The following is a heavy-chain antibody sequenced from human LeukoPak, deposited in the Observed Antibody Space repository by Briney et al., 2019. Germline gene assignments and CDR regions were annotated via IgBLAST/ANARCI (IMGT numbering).Heavy chain of an antibody. CDR1: GFTFSNYG. CDR3: TTGTYYYDSSGYYYDVEGAFDI. Sequence: GGSLRLSCAASGFTFSNYGMSWVRQAPGKGLEWVGRIKSKTDGGTTDYAAPVKGRFTISRDDSKNTLYLQMNSLKTEDTAVYYCTTGTYYYDSSGYYYDVEGAFDIWGQGTMVTVSS. CDR2: IKSKTDGGTT. J-gene: IGHJ3*02. D-gene: IGHD3-22*01. V-gene: IGHV3-15*01.